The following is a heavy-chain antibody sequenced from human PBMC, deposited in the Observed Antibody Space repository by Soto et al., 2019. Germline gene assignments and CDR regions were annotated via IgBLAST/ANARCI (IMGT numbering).Heavy chain of an antibody. Sequence: VQLVESGGGVVQPGRSLRLSCAASGFTFSSHGMHWVRQAPGKGPEWVAVIWYDGSNKYYADSVRGRFTISRDNAKNTLYLQMNSLRVEDTAIYHCVRWGNWKVPDHWGQGTLVTVSS. CDR2: IWYDGSNK. J-gene: IGHJ4*02. CDR3: VRWGNWKVPDH. CDR1: GFTFSSHG. D-gene: IGHD1-1*01. V-gene: IGHV3-33*01.